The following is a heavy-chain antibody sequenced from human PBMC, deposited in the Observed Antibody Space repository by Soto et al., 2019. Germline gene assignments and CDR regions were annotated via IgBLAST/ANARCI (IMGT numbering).Heavy chain of an antibody. Sequence: SETLSLTCAVSGGSISSGGYSWSWIRQPPGKGLEWIGYIYHSGSTYYNPSLKSRVTISVDRSKNQFSLKLSSVTAADTAVYYCARTLPDYYDSSGCPPAPAAFDIWGQGTMVTVSS. CDR1: GGSISSGGYS. D-gene: IGHD3-22*01. V-gene: IGHV4-30-2*01. J-gene: IGHJ3*02. CDR2: IYHSGST. CDR3: ARTLPDYYDSSGCPPAPAAFDI.